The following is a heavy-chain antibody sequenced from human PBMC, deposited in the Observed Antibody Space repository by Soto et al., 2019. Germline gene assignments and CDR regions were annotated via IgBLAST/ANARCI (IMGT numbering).Heavy chain of an antibody. D-gene: IGHD3-3*01. CDR1: GFTFSSYS. J-gene: IGHJ6*03. Sequence: GGSLRLSCAASGFTFSSYSMNWVRQAPGKGLEWVSSISSSSSYIYYADSVKGRFTISRDNAKNSLYLQMNSLRAEDTAVYYCAREVLEDFWSGYYRDYYYMDVWGKGTTVTVSS. CDR2: ISSSSSYI. CDR3: AREVLEDFWSGYYRDYYYMDV. V-gene: IGHV3-21*01.